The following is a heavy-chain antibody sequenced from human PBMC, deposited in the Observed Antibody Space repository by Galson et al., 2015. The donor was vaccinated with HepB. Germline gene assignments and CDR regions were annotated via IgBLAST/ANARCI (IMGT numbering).Heavy chain of an antibody. Sequence: SLRLSCAASGFIFSNYATSWVRPAPGEGLEWVSVISGSGSDTYYTDSVKGRFTISRDNSKDTLLLQMNYLRVEDTAVYYCAKGRQLDPWGQGTLVTVSS. J-gene: IGHJ5*02. CDR1: GFIFSNYA. CDR3: AKGRQLDP. CDR2: ISGSGSDT. V-gene: IGHV3-23*01. D-gene: IGHD5-18*01.